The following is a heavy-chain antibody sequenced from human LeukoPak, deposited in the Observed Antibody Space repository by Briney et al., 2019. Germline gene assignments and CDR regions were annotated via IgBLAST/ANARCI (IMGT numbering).Heavy chain of an antibody. J-gene: IGHJ3*02. CDR1: GFNFRNYW. CDR2: INGDGSGT. D-gene: IGHD2/OR15-2a*01. Sequence: QSGGSLRLSCATSGFNFRNYWMHWVRQAPGKGLVWVSRINGDGSGTDYADSVKGRFTISRDNAKNTLYLQMNSLRVEDTAVYYCAAISYLAFDIWGQGTRVTVSS. V-gene: IGHV3-74*01. CDR3: AAISYLAFDI.